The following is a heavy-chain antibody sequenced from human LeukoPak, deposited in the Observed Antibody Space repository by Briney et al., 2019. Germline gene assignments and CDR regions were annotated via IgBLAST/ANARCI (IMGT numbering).Heavy chain of an antibody. V-gene: IGHV6-1*01. J-gene: IGHJ6*03. CDR1: GESVTSNSCA. CDR2: TYYRSKGYN. D-gene: IGHD2-2*01. Sequence: SQTLSLTCAISGESVTSNSCAWNWIRQSPWRGLEWLGRTYYRSKGYNDYAVSVKSRITINPDTSKNQFSLQLNSVTPEDTAVYYCARGSSTSWYYYYMDVWGKGTTVTVSS. CDR3: ARGSSTSWYYYYMDV.